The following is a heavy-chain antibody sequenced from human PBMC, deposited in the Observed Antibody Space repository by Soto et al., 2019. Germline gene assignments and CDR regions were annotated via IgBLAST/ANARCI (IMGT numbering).Heavy chain of an antibody. Sequence: EVQLVEAGGALVQRGGSLRLSCVASGFTFSVYSMNWVRQAPGKGLEWFSYITSDTKTIKYADSVKGRFTISRDNAKNSVYLQTNSLRDEDTAVYYCARSVEGHFDYWGQGTVVTVSS. D-gene: IGHD6-19*01. CDR1: GFTFSVYS. CDR3: ARSVEGHFDY. CDR2: ITSDTKTI. J-gene: IGHJ4*02. V-gene: IGHV3-48*02.